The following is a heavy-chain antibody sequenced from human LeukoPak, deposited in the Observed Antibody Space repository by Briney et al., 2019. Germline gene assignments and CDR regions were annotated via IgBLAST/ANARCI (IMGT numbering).Heavy chain of an antibody. CDR2: ISGSGAST. J-gene: IGHJ4*02. D-gene: IGHD3-10*01. V-gene: IGHV3-23*01. Sequence: GGSLRLSCAASGFTFSSYWMSWVRQAPGKGLEWVSVISGSGASTYYADSVKGRFTISRDNSKNTLYLQMNSLRAEDTAVYYCAKVRFGVTARYYWGQGTLVTVSS. CDR1: GFTFSSYW. CDR3: AKVRFGVTARYY.